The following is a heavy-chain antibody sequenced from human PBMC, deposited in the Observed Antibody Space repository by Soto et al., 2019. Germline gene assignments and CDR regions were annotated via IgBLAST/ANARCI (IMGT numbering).Heavy chain of an antibody. Sequence: GGSLRLSCAASGFTFSDYYMSWIRQAPGKGLEWVSYISSSGSTIYYADSVKGRFTISRDNAKNSLYLQMNSLRAEDTAVYYCARVARYNWNYAELNYYYYYMDVWGKGTTVTVSS. CDR1: GFTFSDYY. CDR3: ARVARYNWNYAELNYYYYYMDV. D-gene: IGHD1-7*01. J-gene: IGHJ6*03. CDR2: ISSSGSTI. V-gene: IGHV3-11*01.